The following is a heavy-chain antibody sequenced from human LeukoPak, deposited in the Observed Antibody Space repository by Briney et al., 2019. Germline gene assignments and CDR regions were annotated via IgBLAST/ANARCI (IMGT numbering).Heavy chain of an antibody. V-gene: IGHV3-21*04. CDR2: IGSASSYV. Sequence: GGSLRLSCAASGFTFSSYNMNWVRQAPGKGLEWVAFIGSASSYVFYADSVKGRFTISRDNAKSSLYLQMNSLKAEDTAIYYCATSIGVAVAFDFWGQGTLVTVSS. CDR1: GFTFSSYN. J-gene: IGHJ4*02. CDR3: ATSIGVAVAFDF. D-gene: IGHD6-19*01.